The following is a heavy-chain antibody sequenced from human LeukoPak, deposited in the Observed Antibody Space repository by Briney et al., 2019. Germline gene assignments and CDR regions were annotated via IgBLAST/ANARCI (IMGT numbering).Heavy chain of an antibody. Sequence: GGSLRLSCAASGFTFSNAWMNWMGWVRQAPGKGLEWVSYISSSGKTIYYADSVKGRFTISRDNAKNSLYLQMNSLRAEDTAVYYCARDQYYYDSSAPPLYWGQGTLVTVSS. J-gene: IGHJ4*02. D-gene: IGHD3-22*01. V-gene: IGHV3-11*01. CDR3: ARDQYYYDSSAPPLY. CDR1: GFTFSNAW. CDR2: ISSSGKTI.